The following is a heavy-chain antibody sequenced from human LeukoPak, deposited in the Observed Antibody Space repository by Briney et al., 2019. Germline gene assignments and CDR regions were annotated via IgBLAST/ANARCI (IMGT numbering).Heavy chain of an antibody. CDR1: GFTFSSYG. J-gene: IGHJ4*02. Sequence: GGSLRLSCAASGFTFSSYGMHWVRQAPGKGLEWVAVIWYDGSNKYYADSVKGRFTISRDNSKNTLYLQMNSLRAEDTAMYYCARFGGGSPYYFDYWGQGTLVTVSS. D-gene: IGHD1-26*01. CDR2: IWYDGSNK. V-gene: IGHV3-33*01. CDR3: ARFGGGSPYYFDY.